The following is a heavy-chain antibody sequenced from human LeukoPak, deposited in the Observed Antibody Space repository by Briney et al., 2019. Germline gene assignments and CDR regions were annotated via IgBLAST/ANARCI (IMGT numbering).Heavy chain of an antibody. CDR1: GYTLTELS. D-gene: IGHD4-23*01. J-gene: IGHJ5*02. V-gene: IGHV1-18*01. CDR3: ARDTEVLFDP. Sequence: ASVKVSCKVFGYTLTELSMHWVRQAPGQGLEWMGWISAYNGNTNYAQKLQGRVTMTTDTSTSTAYMELRSLRSDDTAVYYCARDTEVLFDPWGQGTLVTVSS. CDR2: ISAYNGNT.